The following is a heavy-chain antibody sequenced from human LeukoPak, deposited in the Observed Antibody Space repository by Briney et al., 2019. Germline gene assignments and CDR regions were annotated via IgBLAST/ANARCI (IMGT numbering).Heavy chain of an antibody. CDR1: GFTFSSYG. V-gene: IGHV3-30*02. CDR3: ARAGVYSYGYYYYYYMDV. CDR2: TRYDGNIK. Sequence: GGSLRLSCAASGFTFSSYGMHWVRQAPGKGLEWVAFTRYDGNIKYYADSVKGRFTISRDNSKNTLYLQMNSLRAEDTAVYYCARAGVYSYGYYYYYYMDVWGKGTTVTVSS. D-gene: IGHD5-18*01. J-gene: IGHJ6*03.